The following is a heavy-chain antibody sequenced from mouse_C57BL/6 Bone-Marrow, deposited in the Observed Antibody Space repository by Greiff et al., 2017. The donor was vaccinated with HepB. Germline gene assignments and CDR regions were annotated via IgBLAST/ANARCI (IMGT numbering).Heavy chain of an antibody. J-gene: IGHJ1*03. Sequence: QVQLQQPGAELVKPGASVKLSSKASGYTFTSYWMHWVKQRPGRGLEWTGRIVPNSGCTKYNEKFKRKATLTVDKPSSTAYMQLSSLTSEDSAVYYCARSSYDYDAYWYFDVWGTGTTVTVSS. CDR2: IVPNSGCT. V-gene: IGHV1-62-3*01. D-gene: IGHD2-4*01. CDR1: GYTFTSYW. CDR3: ARSSYDYDAYWYFDV.